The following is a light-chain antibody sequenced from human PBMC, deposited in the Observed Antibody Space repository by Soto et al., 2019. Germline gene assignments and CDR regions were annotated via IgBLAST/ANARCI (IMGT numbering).Light chain of an antibody. Sequence: DVQMTQSPSSLSAPVGDSVTITCRASQSVFNHLSWFQQRPGKGPKLLIYDASSLHAGVPSRFSGSGYGTDFTLTISTVQPEDSAIYFCHQSSSSPLAFGGGTRVELK. CDR3: HQSSSSPLA. CDR1: QSVFNH. V-gene: IGKV1-39*01. CDR2: DAS. J-gene: IGKJ4*01.